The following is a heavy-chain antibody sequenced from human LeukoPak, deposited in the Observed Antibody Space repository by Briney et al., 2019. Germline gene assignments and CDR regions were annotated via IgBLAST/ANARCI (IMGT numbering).Heavy chain of an antibody. CDR1: GYTFTGYN. V-gene: IGHV1-2*02. J-gene: IGHJ4*02. Sequence: GASVKVSCKASGYTFTGYNIHWVRQAPGQGLEWMAWINPNSGGTDYAQKFRGRVTMTRDTSNTTAYMELSSLRSDDTAVYYCARVSPSGSRAFDYWGQGTLVTVSS. CDR3: ARVSPSGSRAFDY. CDR2: INPNSGGT. D-gene: IGHD3-10*01.